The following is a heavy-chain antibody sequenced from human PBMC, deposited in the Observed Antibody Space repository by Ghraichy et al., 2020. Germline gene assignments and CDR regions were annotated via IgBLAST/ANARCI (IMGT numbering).Heavy chain of an antibody. D-gene: IGHD1-14*01. CDR3: ARSGIRASAFDP. CDR1: GVSMTSYY. Sequence: SETLSLTCSVFGVSMTSYYWNWIRQPPGKGLEWIGYIYYTGSTSYSSSLESRVTMSVDTSKNQFPLKLTSVTAADTAVYYCARSGIRASAFDPWGQGTLVTVSS. CDR2: IYYTGST. J-gene: IGHJ5*02. V-gene: IGHV4-59*01.